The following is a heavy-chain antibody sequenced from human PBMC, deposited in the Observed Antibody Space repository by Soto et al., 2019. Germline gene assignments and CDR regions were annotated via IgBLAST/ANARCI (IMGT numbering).Heavy chain of an antibody. D-gene: IGHD3-16*02. Sequence: SETLSLTCTVPGGSISSGDYYWTWIRQPPGKGLEWIGYIYYSGSTNYNPSLSSRVTISVDTSKNQFSLNLSSVTAADTAVYYCARIVESGYTIDFDLWGRGTLVTVSS. CDR2: IYYSGST. J-gene: IGHJ2*01. V-gene: IGHV4-30-4*01. CDR1: GGSISSGDYY. CDR3: ARIVESGYTIDFDL.